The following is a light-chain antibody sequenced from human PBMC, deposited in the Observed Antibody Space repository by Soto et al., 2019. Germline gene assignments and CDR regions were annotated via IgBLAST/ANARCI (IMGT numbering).Light chain of an antibody. Sequence: EVVMTQSPATLSLSPGERATLSCRASQSVSTYLAWYQQKPGQAPRLLIYFASTRVTGVPARFSGSGSGTEFTLTISSLQSEDFAVYYCQQYNNWPPRWTFGQGTKVEIK. J-gene: IGKJ1*01. V-gene: IGKV3-15*01. CDR2: FAS. CDR3: QQYNNWPPRWT. CDR1: QSVSTY.